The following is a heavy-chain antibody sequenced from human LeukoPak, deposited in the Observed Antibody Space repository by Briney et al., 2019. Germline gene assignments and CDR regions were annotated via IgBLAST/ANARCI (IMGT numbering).Heavy chain of an antibody. V-gene: IGHV4-61*02. CDR3: ARDSTTSWYGQDF. CDR1: SGSISSWSYH. Sequence: PSQTLSLTCTVSSGSISSWSYHWTWVRHPAGKRLEWLGRIDSSGSTNYNPSLKSRITISIDTSKNQFSLKLTSVTAADTALYYCARDSTTSWYGQDFWGQGTLVTVSS. J-gene: IGHJ4*02. D-gene: IGHD1-26*01. CDR2: IDSSGST.